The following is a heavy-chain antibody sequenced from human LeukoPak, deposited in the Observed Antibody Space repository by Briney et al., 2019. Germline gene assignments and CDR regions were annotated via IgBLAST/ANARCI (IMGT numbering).Heavy chain of an antibody. CDR1: GFRFSDYS. D-gene: IGHD5-24*01. V-gene: IGHV3-48*01. CDR3: ARDYKYAFDN. J-gene: IGHJ4*02. Sequence: GGSLRLSCAASGFRFSDYSMNWVRQAPGKGLEWISYIGISSGNTNYADSAKGRFTISGDKAKNSLYLQMNSLRVEDTAVYYCARDYKYAFDNWGQGTLVTVSS. CDR2: IGISSGNT.